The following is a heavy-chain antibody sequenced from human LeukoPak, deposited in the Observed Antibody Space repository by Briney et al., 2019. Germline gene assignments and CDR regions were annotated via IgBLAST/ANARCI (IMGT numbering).Heavy chain of an antibody. CDR1: GFTFSSYA. Sequence: GGSLRLSCAASGFTFSSYAMSWARQAPGKGLEWVSAISGSGGSTYYADSVKGRFTISRDNSKNTLYLQMNSLRAEDTAVYYCAKDPRGIAAAGTDEYFQHWGQGTLVTVPS. V-gene: IGHV3-23*01. J-gene: IGHJ1*01. CDR2: ISGSGGST. CDR3: AKDPRGIAAAGTDEYFQH. D-gene: IGHD6-13*01.